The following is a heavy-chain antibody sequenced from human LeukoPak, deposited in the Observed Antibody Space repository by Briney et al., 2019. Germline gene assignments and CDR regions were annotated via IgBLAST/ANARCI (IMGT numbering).Heavy chain of an antibody. J-gene: IGHJ3*02. CDR2: FDPEDGET. Sequence: ASVTVSCTVSGYTLTELSMHWVRQAPGKGLEWMGGFDPEDGETIYAQKFQGRVTMTEDTSTDTAYMELSSLRSEDTAVYYCAAYPCSSTSCYGDDAFDIWGQGTMVTVSS. V-gene: IGHV1-24*01. CDR3: AAYPCSSTSCYGDDAFDI. CDR1: GYTLTELS. D-gene: IGHD2-2*01.